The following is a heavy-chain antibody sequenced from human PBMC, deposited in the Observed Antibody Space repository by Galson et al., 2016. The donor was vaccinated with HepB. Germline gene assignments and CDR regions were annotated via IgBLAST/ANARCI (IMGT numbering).Heavy chain of an antibody. V-gene: IGHV2-5*02. CDR1: GFSLTTSKVG. Sequence: PALVKPTQTLTLTCTFSGFSLTTSKVGVGWIRQPPGKALEWLAVVYWDDDRLYSPSLKNRLTITKDASKNQVVLTVNDVDPADTATYYCARYFCDTTICYGRGWYFDLWGRGTLVTVSS. CDR2: VYWDDDR. CDR3: ARYFCDTTICYGRGWYFDL. J-gene: IGHJ2*01. D-gene: IGHD2-2*01.